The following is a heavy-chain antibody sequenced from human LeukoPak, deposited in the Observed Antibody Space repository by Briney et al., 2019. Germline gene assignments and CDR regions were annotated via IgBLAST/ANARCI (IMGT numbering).Heavy chain of an antibody. CDR1: GFTFNNYA. CDR2: IHKTGD. D-gene: IGHD2-2*01. V-gene: IGHV3-23*01. J-gene: IGHJ4*02. Sequence: GGSLRLSCAASGFTFNNYALSWVRQAPGKGLEWVSAIHKTGDYYTDSVKGRFTISRDNSKNMLYLEMNSLRDEDTAIYYCAKELGHALPFCYWGQGTLVTVSS. CDR3: AKELGHALPFCY.